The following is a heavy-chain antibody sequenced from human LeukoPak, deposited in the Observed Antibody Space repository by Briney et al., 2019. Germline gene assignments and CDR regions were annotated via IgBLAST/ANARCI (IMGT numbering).Heavy chain of an antibody. J-gene: IGHJ4*02. CDR1: GGSISSSNW. V-gene: IGHV4-4*02. Sequence: PSGTLSLTCAVSGGSISSSNWWSWVRQPPGKGLEWIGEIYHSGSTNYNASLKSRVTISVDKSKNQFSLKVTSVTAADTAVYYCARDAPAGEKPEYFFDYWGQGTLVTVSS. CDR2: IYHSGST. CDR3: ARDAPAGEKPEYFFDY.